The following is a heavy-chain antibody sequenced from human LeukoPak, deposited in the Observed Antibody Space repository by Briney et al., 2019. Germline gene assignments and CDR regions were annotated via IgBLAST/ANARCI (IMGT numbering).Heavy chain of an antibody. Sequence: ASVKASCKASGYTFTSYDINWVRQATGQGLEWMGWMNPNSGNTGYAQKFQGRVTMTRNTSISTAYMELSSLRSEDTAVYYCARTYDILTGYHDYWGQGTLVTVSS. CDR3: ARTYDILTGYHDY. CDR2: MNPNSGNT. V-gene: IGHV1-8*01. J-gene: IGHJ4*02. D-gene: IGHD3-9*01. CDR1: GYTFTSYD.